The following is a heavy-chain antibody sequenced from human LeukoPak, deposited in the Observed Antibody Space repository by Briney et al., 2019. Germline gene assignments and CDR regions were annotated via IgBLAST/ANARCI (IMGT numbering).Heavy chain of an antibody. J-gene: IGHJ6*03. V-gene: IGHV1-2*02. Sequence: ASVTVSCKASGYTFTGYYMHWVRQAPGQGLEWMGWINPNSGGTNYAQKFQGRVTMTRDTSISTAYMELSRLRSDDTAVYYCARDRSYCSSTRCYYYYMDVWGQGTMVTVSS. CDR1: GYTFTGYY. CDR2: INPNSGGT. D-gene: IGHD2-2*01. CDR3: ARDRSYCSSTRCYYYYMDV.